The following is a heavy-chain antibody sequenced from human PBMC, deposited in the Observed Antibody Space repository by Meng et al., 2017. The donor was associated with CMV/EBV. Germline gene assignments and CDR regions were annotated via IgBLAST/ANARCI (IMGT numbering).Heavy chain of an antibody. CDR3: ARGVGGWFDP. CDR1: GGSFSGYY. J-gene: IGHJ5*02. D-gene: IGHD1-26*01. CDR2: INHSGST. V-gene: IGHV4-34*01. Sequence: QVRQHQGAEVLLNPSQTLSPACSVYGGSFSGYYGSWIRQPPGKGLEWIGEINHSGSTNYNPSLKSRVTISVDTSKNQFSLKLSSVTAADTAVYYCARGVGGWFDPWGQGTLVTVSS.